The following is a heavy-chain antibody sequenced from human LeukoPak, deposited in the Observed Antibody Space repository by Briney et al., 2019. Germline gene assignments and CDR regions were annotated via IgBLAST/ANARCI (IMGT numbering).Heavy chain of an antibody. CDR3: ARAGLLRYFDWLFNWFDP. D-gene: IGHD3-9*01. CDR1: GFTFSSYG. CDR2: IWYGGSNK. Sequence: PGGSLRLSCAASGFTFSSYGMHWVRQAPGKGLEWVAVIWYGGSNKYYADSVKGRFTISRDNSKNTLYLQMNSLRAEDTAVYYCARAGLLRYFDWLFNWFDPWGQGTLVTVSS. J-gene: IGHJ5*02. V-gene: IGHV3-33*08.